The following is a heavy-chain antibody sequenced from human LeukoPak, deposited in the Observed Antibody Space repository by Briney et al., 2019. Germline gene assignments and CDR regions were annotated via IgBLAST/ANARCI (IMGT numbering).Heavy chain of an antibody. Sequence: GGSLRLSCAASGFTFGSYTMNWVRQAPGKGLEWVSSMSTSSSYIYYADSVKGRFTISRDNARNSLYLQMNSLRAEDTAVYFCARDGDTVLTRGYYYYLDVWGKGTTVTVSS. CDR1: GFTFGSYT. J-gene: IGHJ6*03. V-gene: IGHV3-21*01. D-gene: IGHD4-23*01. CDR2: MSTSSSYI. CDR3: ARDGDTVLTRGYYYYLDV.